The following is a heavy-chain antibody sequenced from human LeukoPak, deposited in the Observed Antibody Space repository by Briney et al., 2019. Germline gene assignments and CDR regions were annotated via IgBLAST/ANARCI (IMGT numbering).Heavy chain of an antibody. D-gene: IGHD2-2*01. CDR3: ARVSGMWVPAASQSAFDP. CDR2: IKXDGSEK. J-gene: IGHJ5*02. Sequence: AXIKXDGSEKYYVDSVKGRFTISRDNAKNSLYLQMNSLRAENTAVCYCARVSGMWVPAASQSAFDPWGQGTLVTVSS. V-gene: IGHV3-7*04.